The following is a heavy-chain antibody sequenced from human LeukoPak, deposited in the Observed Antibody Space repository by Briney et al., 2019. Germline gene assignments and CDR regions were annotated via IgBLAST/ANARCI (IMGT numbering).Heavy chain of an antibody. CDR1: GYTFTGYY. D-gene: IGHD3-10*01. Sequence: ASVKVSCKASGYTFTGYYMHWARQAPGQGLEWMGWINPNSGGTNYAQKFQGRVTMTRDTSISTAYMELSRLRSDDTAVYYCARASNYYGAGENIWGQGTMVTVSS. CDR3: ARASNYYGAGENI. J-gene: IGHJ3*02. V-gene: IGHV1-2*02. CDR2: INPNSGGT.